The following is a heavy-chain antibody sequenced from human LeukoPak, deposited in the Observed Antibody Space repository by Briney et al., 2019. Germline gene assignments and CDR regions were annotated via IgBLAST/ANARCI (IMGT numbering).Heavy chain of an antibody. V-gene: IGHV3-23*01. CDR3: ARDMWRERYYDTSGNVNYYYYMDV. Sequence: GGSLRLSCAASGFTFSSYGMSWVRQAPGKGLEWVSAISGSGGSTYYADSVKGRFTISRDNSKNTLYLQMNSLRAEDTALYYCARDMWRERYYDTSGNVNYYYYMDVWGKGTTVTVSS. CDR2: ISGSGGST. CDR1: GFTFSSYG. D-gene: IGHD3-22*01. J-gene: IGHJ6*03.